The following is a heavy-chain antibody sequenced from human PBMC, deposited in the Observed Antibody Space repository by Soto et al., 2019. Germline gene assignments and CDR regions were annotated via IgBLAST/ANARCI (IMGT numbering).Heavy chain of an antibody. CDR2: IWYDGSNK. Sequence: GGSLRLCCAASGFTFSSYGMHWVRQAPGKGLEWVAVIWYDGSNKYYADSVKGRFTISRDNSKNTLYLQMNSLRAEDTAVYYCARDREWELLRANYPYGMDVWGQGTTVTVSS. J-gene: IGHJ6*02. V-gene: IGHV3-33*01. CDR1: GFTFSSYG. CDR3: ARDREWELLRANYPYGMDV. D-gene: IGHD1-26*01.